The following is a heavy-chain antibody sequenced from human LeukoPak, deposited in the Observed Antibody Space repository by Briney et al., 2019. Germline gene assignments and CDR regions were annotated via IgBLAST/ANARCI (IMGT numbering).Heavy chain of an antibody. CDR2: FDPEDGET. CDR3: ARGHYDSSGYSYYY. CDR1: GYTLTELS. V-gene: IGHV1-24*01. Sequence: GASVKVSCKVSGYTLTELSMHWVRQAPGKGLEWMGGFDPEDGETIYAQKFQGRVTMTEDTSTDTAYMELRSLRSDDTAVYYCARGHYDSSGYSYYYWGQGTLVTVSS. D-gene: IGHD3-22*01. J-gene: IGHJ4*02.